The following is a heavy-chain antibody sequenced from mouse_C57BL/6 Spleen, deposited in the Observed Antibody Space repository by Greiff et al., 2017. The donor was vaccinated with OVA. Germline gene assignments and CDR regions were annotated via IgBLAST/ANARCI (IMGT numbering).Heavy chain of an antibody. D-gene: IGHD2-1*01. Sequence: EVQLQQSGPELEKPGASVKIPCKASGYTFTDYNMDWVKQSHGKSLEWIGDINPNNGGTIYNQKFKGKATLTVDKSSSTAYMELRSLTSEDTAVYYCAREEVTGFAYWGQGTLVTVSA. J-gene: IGHJ3*01. CDR1: GYTFTDYN. CDR3: AREEVTGFAY. V-gene: IGHV1-18*01. CDR2: INPNNGGT.